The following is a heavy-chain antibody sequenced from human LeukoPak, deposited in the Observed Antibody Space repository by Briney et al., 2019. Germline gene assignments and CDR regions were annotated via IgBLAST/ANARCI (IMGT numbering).Heavy chain of an antibody. Sequence: AGGSLRLSCAASGFTFSSYGMHWVRQAPGKGLEWVAVIWYDGSNKYYADSVKGRFIISRDNSKNTLYLQMNSLRAEDTAVYYCAKTPGSLGGGDYWGQGTLVTVSS. CDR2: IWYDGSNK. D-gene: IGHD3-16*01. J-gene: IGHJ4*02. CDR1: GFTFSSYG. CDR3: AKTPGSLGGGDY. V-gene: IGHV3-33*06.